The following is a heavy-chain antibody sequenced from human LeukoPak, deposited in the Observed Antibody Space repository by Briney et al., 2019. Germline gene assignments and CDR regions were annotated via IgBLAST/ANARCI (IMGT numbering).Heavy chain of an antibody. Sequence: GGSPRLSCAASGFTISSYGMNWVRQAPGKGLEWISYLSRSTTIIYYADSVKGRFTISRDNAKSSLYLQMNSLRAEDTAMYYCARSGWYDDFDYLGQGTLVTVSS. V-gene: IGHV3-48*01. J-gene: IGHJ4*02. D-gene: IGHD6-19*01. CDR2: LSRSTTII. CDR1: GFTISSYG. CDR3: ARSGWYDDFDY.